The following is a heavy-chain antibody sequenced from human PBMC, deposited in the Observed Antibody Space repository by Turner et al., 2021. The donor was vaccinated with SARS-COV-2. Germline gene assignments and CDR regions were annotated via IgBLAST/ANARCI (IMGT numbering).Heavy chain of an antibody. J-gene: IGHJ4*02. CDR1: GFTFSNDA. CDR2: ISGSGGRT. Sequence: VQLVESGGGLIQPGGSLRLSCAASGFTFSNDAMSWVRQAPGKGLEWVSAISGSGGRTYNADSVKGRFTISRDNSKNTLYLQMNSLRDEDTAVYYCAKVASIDYWGQGTLVTVSS. CDR3: AKVASIDY. V-gene: IGHV3-23*04.